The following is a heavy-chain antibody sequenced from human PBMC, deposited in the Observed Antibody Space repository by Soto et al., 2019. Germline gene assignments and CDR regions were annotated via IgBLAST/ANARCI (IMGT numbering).Heavy chain of an antibody. V-gene: IGHV1-18*01. D-gene: IGHD6-13*01. J-gene: IGHJ4*02. CDR1: GYTFTSYG. CDR2: ISAYNGNT. CDR3: ARDLHSRISGIAAARGDY. Sequence: ASVKVSCKASGYTFTSYGISWVRQAPGQGLEWMGWISAYNGNTNYAQKLQGRVTMTTDTSTSTAYMELRSLRSDDTAVYYCARDLHSRISGIAAARGDYWGQGTLVTVSS.